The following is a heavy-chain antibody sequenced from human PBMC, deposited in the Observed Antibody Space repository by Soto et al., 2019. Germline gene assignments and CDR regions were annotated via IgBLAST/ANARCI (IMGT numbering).Heavy chain of an antibody. CDR3: ARDFSSGHYLRSAY. D-gene: IGHD3-22*01. Sequence: SVKVSCKASGYSFTDHYVHWVRQAPGQGLEWMGWMDPRSGGTKYAQKFQGRVTMTRDTSISTAYMELSRLRSDDTAVYYCARDFSSGHYLRSAYWGQGNLVPVPS. CDR1: GYSFTDHY. V-gene: IGHV1-2*02. J-gene: IGHJ4*02. CDR2: MDPRSGGT.